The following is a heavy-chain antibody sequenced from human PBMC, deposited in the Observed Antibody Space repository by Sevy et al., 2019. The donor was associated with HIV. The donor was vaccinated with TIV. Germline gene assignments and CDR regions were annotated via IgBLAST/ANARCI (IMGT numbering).Heavy chain of an antibody. CDR3: ARGNSGSFDY. J-gene: IGHJ4*02. V-gene: IGHV3-7*04. CDR1: GFSFSSYW. CDR2: IKQDEREK. Sequence: GGSLRLSCAASGFSFSSYWMHWVRQAPGKGLEWVANIKQDEREKYYVASVKGRFTISRDNAKNSVYLQMNSLRPEDTAIYYCARGNSGSFDYSGQGTLVTVSS. D-gene: IGHD3-22*01.